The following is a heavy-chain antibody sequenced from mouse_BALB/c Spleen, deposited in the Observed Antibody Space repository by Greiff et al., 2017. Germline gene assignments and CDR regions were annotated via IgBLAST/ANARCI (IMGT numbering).Heavy chain of an antibody. J-gene: IGHJ1*01. CDR1: GYSITSDYA. CDR2: ISYSGST. Sequence: ESGPGLVKPSQSLSLTCTVTGYSITSDYAWNWIRQFPGNKLEWMGYISYSGSTSYNPSLKSRISITRDTSKNQFFLQLNSVTTEDTATYYCARSGAYYYGSSYWYFDVWGAGTTVTVSS. V-gene: IGHV3-2*02. CDR3: ARSGAYYYGSSYWYFDV. D-gene: IGHD1-1*01.